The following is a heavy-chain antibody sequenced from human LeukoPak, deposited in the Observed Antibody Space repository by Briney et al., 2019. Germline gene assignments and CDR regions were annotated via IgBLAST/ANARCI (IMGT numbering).Heavy chain of an antibody. D-gene: IGHD5-24*01. Sequence: SETLSLTSAVYGGSFSGYYWSWIRQPPGKGLEWIGEINHSGSTNYNPSLKSRVTISVDTSKNQFSLKLSSVTAADTAVYYCARGAEMATISLYYFDYWGQGTLVTVSS. CDR1: GGSFSGYY. J-gene: IGHJ4*02. CDR2: INHSGST. CDR3: ARGAEMATISLYYFDY. V-gene: IGHV4-34*01.